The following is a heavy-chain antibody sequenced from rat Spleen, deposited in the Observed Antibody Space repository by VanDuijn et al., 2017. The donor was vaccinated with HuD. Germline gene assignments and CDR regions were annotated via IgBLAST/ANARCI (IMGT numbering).Heavy chain of an antibody. CDR3: TVLTTRVSQD. CDR2: IINTGGST. CDR1: GFTFKNYW. Sequence: EVQLVESGGGLVQPGRSLKLSCVASGFTFKNYWMTWIRQAPGKGLEWVASIINTGGSTYYPDSVKGRFTISRDNAKSTLYLQMDSLRSEDTATYYCTVLTTRVSQDWGQGVMVTVSS. V-gene: IGHV5-31*01. D-gene: IGHD1-4*01. J-gene: IGHJ2*01.